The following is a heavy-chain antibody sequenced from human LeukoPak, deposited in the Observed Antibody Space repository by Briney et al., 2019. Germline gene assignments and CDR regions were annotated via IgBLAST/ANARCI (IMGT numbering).Heavy chain of an antibody. CDR3: ARARVYYDSSGYYHIQRYFDY. CDR1: GGSISSGGYS. CDR2: IYHSGST. Sequence: TSETLSLTCAVSGGSISSGGYSWSWIRQPPGKGLEWIGYIYHSGSTYYNPSLKSRVTISVDRSKNQFSLKLSSVTAADTAVYYCARARVYYDSSGYYHIQRYFDYWGQGTLVTVSS. J-gene: IGHJ4*02. D-gene: IGHD3-22*01. V-gene: IGHV4-30-2*01.